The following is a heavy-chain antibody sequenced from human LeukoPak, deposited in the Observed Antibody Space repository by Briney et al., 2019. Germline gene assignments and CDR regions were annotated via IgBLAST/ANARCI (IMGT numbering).Heavy chain of an antibody. CDR2: ISAYNGNT. V-gene: IGHV1-18*01. D-gene: IGHD3-22*01. CDR3: ARVRSGYYAAFDI. J-gene: IGHJ3*02. Sequence: ASVTVSCQASGYTFTSYGISWVRQAPGQGLEWMGWISAYNGNTNYPQKLQGRVTMTTDSSTSTAYMELRSLRSDDAAVYYFARVRSGYYAAFDIWGQGTMVTVSS. CDR1: GYTFTSYG.